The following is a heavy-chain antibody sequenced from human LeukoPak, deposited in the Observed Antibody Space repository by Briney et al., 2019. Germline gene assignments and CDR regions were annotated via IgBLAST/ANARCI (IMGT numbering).Heavy chain of an antibody. Sequence: PSQTLSLTCTVSGGSISSGDYYWSWIRQPPGKGLEWIGYIYYSGSTYYNPSLKSRVTISVDTSKNQFSLKLSSVTAADTAVYYCARSSGSWTDFDYWGQGTLVTVSS. CDR3: ARSSGSWTDFDY. J-gene: IGHJ4*02. CDR1: GGSISSGDYY. V-gene: IGHV4-30-4*01. D-gene: IGHD6-13*01. CDR2: IYYSGST.